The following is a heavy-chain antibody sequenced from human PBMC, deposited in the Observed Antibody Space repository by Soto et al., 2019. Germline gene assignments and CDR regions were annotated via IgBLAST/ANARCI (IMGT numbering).Heavy chain of an antibody. V-gene: IGHV4-30-4*08. CDR1: GGSISYEYYH. D-gene: IGHD2-21*02. J-gene: IGHJ6*02. CDR3: AREDDGGDRDYYGLDV. Sequence: PSETLSLTCTVSGGSISYEYYHWTWIRQSPGKGLEWIGYIHYSGSILYNPSFKSRVTISVDTSKSQFSLQLSSVTAADTAVYFCAREDDGGDRDYYGLDVWGQGTTVTVSS. CDR2: IHYSGSI.